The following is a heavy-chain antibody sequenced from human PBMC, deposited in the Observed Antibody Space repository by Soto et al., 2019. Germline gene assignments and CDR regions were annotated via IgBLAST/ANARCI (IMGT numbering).Heavy chain of an antibody. V-gene: IGHV3-15*01. J-gene: IGHJ4*02. Sequence: EVQLVESGGGLVKPGGSLRLSCAASGFTFTNAWMSWVRQAPGKGLEWVGLIRPEAYAATTDSAAPVKGRFTISRDDSKNTFFLQWSSLKTEYKAVYYCTTVWSVFLPVYYGQGHSWGKGTVVTVPS. D-gene: IGHD3-9*01. CDR2: IRPEAYAATT. CDR3: TTVWSVFLPVYYGQGHS. CDR1: GFTFTNAW.